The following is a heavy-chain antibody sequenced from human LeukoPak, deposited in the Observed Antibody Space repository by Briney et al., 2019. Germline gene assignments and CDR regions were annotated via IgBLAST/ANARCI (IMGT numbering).Heavy chain of an antibody. D-gene: IGHD3-22*01. CDR3: AIARHMQDSSGYPFDY. J-gene: IGHJ4*02. CDR2: INPSGGST. CDR1: GYTFTSYY. V-gene: IGHV1-46*01. Sequence: ASVKVSCKASGYTFTSYYVHWVRQAPGQGLEWMGIINPSGGSTSYAQKFQGRVTMTRDTSTSTVYMELSSLRSEDTAVYYCAIARHMQDSSGYPFDYWGQGTLVTVSS.